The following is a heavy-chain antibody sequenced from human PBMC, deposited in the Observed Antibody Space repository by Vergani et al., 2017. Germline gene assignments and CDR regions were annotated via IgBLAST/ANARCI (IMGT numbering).Heavy chain of an antibody. CDR3: AKDGYYYDSSGQYYFDY. CDR2: ISYDGSNK. Sequence: QVQLVESGGGVVQPGRSLRLSCAASGFTFSSYAMHWVRQAPGKGLEWVAVISYDGSNKYYADSVKGRFTISRDNSKNSLYLQMNSLRTEDTALYYCAKDGYYYDSSGQYYFDYWGQGTLVTVSS. D-gene: IGHD3-22*01. CDR1: GFTFSSYA. J-gene: IGHJ4*02. V-gene: IGHV3-30-3*01.